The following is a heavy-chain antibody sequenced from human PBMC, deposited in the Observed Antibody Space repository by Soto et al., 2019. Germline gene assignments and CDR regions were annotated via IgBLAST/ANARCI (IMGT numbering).Heavy chain of an antibody. D-gene: IGHD2-15*01. V-gene: IGHV3-30-3*01. Sequence: QVQLVEAGGGVVQPGRSLRLSCAASGFTFSNYAMHWVRQAPGKGLEWVAFISYDGSNKFYADSVRGRFTISRDNSKNTLYLQTNSLRAEDTAVYYCAREGGDAGSSCPDYWGRGTQVTVSS. CDR3: AREGGDAGSSCPDY. J-gene: IGHJ4*02. CDR1: GFTFSNYA. CDR2: ISYDGSNK.